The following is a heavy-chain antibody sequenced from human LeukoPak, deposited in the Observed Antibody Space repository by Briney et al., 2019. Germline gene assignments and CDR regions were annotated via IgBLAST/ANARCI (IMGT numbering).Heavy chain of an antibody. V-gene: IGHV4-30-2*01. CDR2: IYHSGST. D-gene: IGHD6-19*01. CDR3: ARGYSSGWHINWFDP. CDR1: GGSISSGGYY. Sequence: SQTLSLTCTVSGGSISSGGYYRSWIRQPPGKGLEWIGYIYHSGSTYYNPSLKSRVTISVDRSKNQFSLKLSSVTAADTAVYYCARGYSSGWHINWFDPWGQGTLVTVSS. J-gene: IGHJ5*02.